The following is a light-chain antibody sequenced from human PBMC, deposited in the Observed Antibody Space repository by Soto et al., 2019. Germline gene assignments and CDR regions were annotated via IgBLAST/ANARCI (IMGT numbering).Light chain of an antibody. Sequence: QSVLTQPPSVSGAPGQRVTISCTGSSSTIGAGYNVHWYQQPPGIAPKLLMIYEVSERPSGVPDRFSGSKSGNTAFLTVSGLQAEDEADYYCLSYADTAYVFGTGTKVTVL. V-gene: IGLV1-40*01. CDR1: SSTIGAGYN. CDR2: EVS. CDR3: LSYADTAYV. J-gene: IGLJ1*01.